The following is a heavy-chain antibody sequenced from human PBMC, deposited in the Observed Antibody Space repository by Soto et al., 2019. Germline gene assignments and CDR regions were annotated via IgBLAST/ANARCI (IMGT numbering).Heavy chain of an antibody. J-gene: IGHJ3*02. CDR3: AADSRQGRFLEWLSAFDI. Sequence: SVKVSWKASGFTFTSSSVQWVRQARGQRLEWIGWIVVGSGNTNYAQKFQERVTITRDMSTSTAYMELSSLRSEDTAVYYCAADSRQGRFLEWLSAFDIWGQGTMVTVSS. D-gene: IGHD3-3*01. CDR1: GFTFTSSS. CDR2: IVVGSGNT. V-gene: IGHV1-58*01.